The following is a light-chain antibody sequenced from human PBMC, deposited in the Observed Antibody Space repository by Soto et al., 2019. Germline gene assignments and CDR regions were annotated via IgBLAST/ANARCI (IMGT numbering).Light chain of an antibody. J-gene: IGKJ1*01. CDR2: AAS. CDR1: QGSSSW. Sequence: DIRFAKSLYTVFVSVDDRVTITGRASQGSSSWAPWYHQKPGKAPKLLIYAASSLQSGVPSRFSGSGSGTDFTLTISSLQPEDFATYYCQQANSFPWTFGQ. CDR3: QQANSFPWT. V-gene: IGKV1-12*01.